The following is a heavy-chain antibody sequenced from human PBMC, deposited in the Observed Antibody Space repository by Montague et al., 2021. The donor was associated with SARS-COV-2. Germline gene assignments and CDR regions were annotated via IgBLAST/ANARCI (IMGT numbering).Heavy chain of an antibody. Sequence: SETLSLTCSVSGGSISSSSNDWGWIRQPPGKGLECIGNIYYSGSNYYKSSLKSRVTISVNTSKNQFSLKVSSVTAADTAVYYCARRGWFGELLWGQGTLVTVSS. J-gene: IGHJ4*02. V-gene: IGHV4-39*01. CDR2: IYYSGSN. CDR1: GGSISSSSND. D-gene: IGHD3-10*01. CDR3: ARRGWFGELL.